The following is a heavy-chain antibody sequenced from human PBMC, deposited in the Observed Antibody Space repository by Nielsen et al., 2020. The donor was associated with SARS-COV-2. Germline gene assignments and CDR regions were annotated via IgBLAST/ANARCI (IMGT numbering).Heavy chain of an antibody. J-gene: IGHJ6*02. CDR3: ATAPWVDSLRDRFGMDV. CDR2: ISYSGTT. D-gene: IGHD2-15*01. Sequence: SETLSLTCTVSGGSVSSGSYYWSWIRQTPGKGLEWIGYISYSGTTNYNPPLKSRVTILVDTSKNQFSLKLSSVTAADTAVYYCATAPWVDSLRDRFGMDVWGQGTTVTVSS. V-gene: IGHV4-61*01. CDR1: GGSVSSGSYY.